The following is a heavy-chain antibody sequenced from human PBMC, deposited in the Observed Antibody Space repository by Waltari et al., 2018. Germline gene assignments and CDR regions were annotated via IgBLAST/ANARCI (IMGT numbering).Heavy chain of an antibody. CDR1: GGTFSSYA. J-gene: IGHJ5*02. V-gene: IGHV1-69*01. D-gene: IGHD2-2*01. CDR3: GLGYCSSTSCYNWFDP. Sequence: QVQLVQSGAEVKKPGSSVKVSCKASGGTFSSYAISWVRQAPGQGLEWMGGIIPIFGTANYAQKFQGRVTITADESTSTAYMELSSLRSEDTAVYYCGLGYCSSTSCYNWFDPWGQGTLVIVSS. CDR2: IIPIFGTA.